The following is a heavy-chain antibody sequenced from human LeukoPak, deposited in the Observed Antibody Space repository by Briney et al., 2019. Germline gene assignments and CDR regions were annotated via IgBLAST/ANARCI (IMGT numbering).Heavy chain of an antibody. J-gene: IGHJ4*02. CDR1: GGTFSSYA. CDR2: IIPILGIA. V-gene: IGHV1-69*04. Sequence: SVKVSCKASGGTFSSYAISWVRQAPGQGLEWMGRIIPILGIANYAQKFQGGVTITADKSTSTAYMELSSLRSEDTAVYYCARDQEGATGYYWGQGTLVTVSS. CDR3: ARDQEGATGYY. D-gene: IGHD1-26*01.